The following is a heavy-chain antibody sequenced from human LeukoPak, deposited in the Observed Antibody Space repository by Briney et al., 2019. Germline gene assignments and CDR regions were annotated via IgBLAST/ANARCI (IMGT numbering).Heavy chain of an antibody. D-gene: IGHD3-16*02. J-gene: IGHJ4*02. V-gene: IGHV4-59*01. CDR3: ARERTFGGVIVRRYYFDY. CDR1: GGSISSFY. CDR2: IYYSGST. Sequence: SETLSLTCTVSGGSISSFYWSWIRQPPGKGLEWIGYIYYSGSTNYNPSLKSRVTISVDTSKNQFSLKLSSVTAADTAVYYCARERTFGGVIVRRYYFDYWGQGALVTVSS.